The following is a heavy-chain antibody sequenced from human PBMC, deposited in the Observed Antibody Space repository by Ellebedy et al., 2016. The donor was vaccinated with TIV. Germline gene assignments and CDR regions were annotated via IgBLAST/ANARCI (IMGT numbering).Heavy chain of an antibody. CDR2: IKQDGSVK. CDR3: ATQWELYD. CDR1: GFPFSSYW. Sequence: GESLKISCVASGFPFSSYWMSWVRQAPGKGLEWVAGIKQDGSVKDYLDSVKGRFTISRDNAKNSLYLQMDSLRVEYTGVYYCATQWELYDWGQGTPVTVSS. V-gene: IGHV3-7*01. J-gene: IGHJ4*02. D-gene: IGHD1-26*01.